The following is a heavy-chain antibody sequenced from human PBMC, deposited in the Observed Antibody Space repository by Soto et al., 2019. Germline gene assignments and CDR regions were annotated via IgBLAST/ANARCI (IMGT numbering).Heavy chain of an antibody. CDR2: IRYSGST. Sequence: LSLTCTVSGGAINKDYWSWIRQPPGKGLEWIGYIRYSGSTDYNPSLKSRLAMSVDTSKNQFSLKLTSVTAADTAVYYCARLFCGGDSYCYHVTLFDSWGQGALVTVSS. CDR3: ARLFCGGDSYCYHVTLFDS. CDR1: GGAINKDY. D-gene: IGHD2-21*01. J-gene: IGHJ4*02. V-gene: IGHV4-59*01.